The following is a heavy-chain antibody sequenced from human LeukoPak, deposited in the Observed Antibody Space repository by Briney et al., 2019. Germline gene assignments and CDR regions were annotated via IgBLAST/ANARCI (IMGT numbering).Heavy chain of an antibody. CDR3: ARDFAPNRYCSSTSCSPFDY. V-gene: IGHV1-18*01. CDR2: ISAYNGNT. J-gene: IGHJ4*02. D-gene: IGHD2-2*01. Sequence: ASVKVSCKASGYTFISYGISWVRQAPGQGLEWMGWISAYNGNTNYAQKLQGRVTMTTDTSTSTAYMELRSLRSDDTAVYYCARDFAPNRYCSSTSCSPFDYWGQGTLVTVSS. CDR1: GYTFISYG.